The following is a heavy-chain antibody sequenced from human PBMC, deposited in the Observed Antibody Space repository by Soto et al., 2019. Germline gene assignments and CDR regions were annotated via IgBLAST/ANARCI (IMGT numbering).Heavy chain of an antibody. V-gene: IGHV4-39*01. D-gene: IGHD2-21*02. CDR2: IYYSGST. J-gene: IGHJ4*02. Sequence: PETLSLTSTVYSRSITIRSFYWAWIRQSPGKGLEWIRSIYYSGSTYYNPSLKSRVAMSVDTSKNQFSLKLRSVSAADTAVYCWARQRTSVVTQAYFDDWGQGSLVTVSS. CDR1: SRSITIRSFY. CDR3: ARQRTSVVTQAYFDD.